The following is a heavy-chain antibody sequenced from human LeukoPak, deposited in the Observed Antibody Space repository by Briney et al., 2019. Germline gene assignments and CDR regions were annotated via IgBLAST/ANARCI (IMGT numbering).Heavy chain of an antibody. Sequence: PSETLSLTCTVSGGSISSHYWSWIRQPPGKGLEWIGYIYYSGSTNYNPSLKSQATISVDTSKNQFSLKLSSVTAADTAVYYCARVEYQLLPQGFDPWGQGTLVTVSS. CDR3: ARVEYQLLPQGFDP. CDR2: IYYSGST. V-gene: IGHV4-59*11. D-gene: IGHD2-2*01. CDR1: GGSISSHY. J-gene: IGHJ5*02.